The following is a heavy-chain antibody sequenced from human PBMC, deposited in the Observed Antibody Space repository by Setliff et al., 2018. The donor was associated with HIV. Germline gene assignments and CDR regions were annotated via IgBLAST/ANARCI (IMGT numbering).Heavy chain of an antibody. CDR2: INPNSGGT. Sequence: ASVKVSCKASGYTFTGNYIHWVRQAPGQGLEWMGWINPNSGGTNYEQKFQGRVTMTADTSTDTAYMELSSLRSDDSAVYYCATAGKTTMTTRPLDYWGQGTLVTVSS. CDR3: ATAGKTTMTTRPLDY. D-gene: IGHD4-17*01. J-gene: IGHJ4*02. CDR1: GYTFTGNY. V-gene: IGHV1-2*02.